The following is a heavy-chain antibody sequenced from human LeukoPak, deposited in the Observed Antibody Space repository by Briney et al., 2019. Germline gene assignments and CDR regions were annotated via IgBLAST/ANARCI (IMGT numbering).Heavy chain of an antibody. CDR1: GGSISSGSYY. V-gene: IGHV4-61*02. CDR3: AREARGSYYYCYYMDV. Sequence: TLSLTCTVSGGSISSGSYYWSWIRQPAGKGLEWIGRIYTSGSTNYNPSLKSRVTISVDTSKNQFSLKLSSVTAADTAVYYCAREARGSYYYCYYMDVWGKGTTVTVSS. CDR2: IYTSGST. J-gene: IGHJ6*03. D-gene: IGHD3-10*01.